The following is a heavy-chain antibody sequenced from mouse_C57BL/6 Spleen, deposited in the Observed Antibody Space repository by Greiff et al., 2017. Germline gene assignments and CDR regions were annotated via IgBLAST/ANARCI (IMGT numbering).Heavy chain of an antibody. J-gene: IGHJ1*03. CDR3: TTCYGYDGAPYWYFDV. V-gene: IGHV14-1*01. CDR2: IDPEDGDT. CDR1: GFNIKDYY. D-gene: IGHD2-2*01. Sequence: VQLQQSGAELVRPGASVKLSCTASGFNIKDYYMHWVKQRPEQGLEWIGRIDPEDGDTEYAPKFHGKATMTAATSSNPAYLQLSRLTSEDTAVYYCTTCYGYDGAPYWYFDVWGTGTTVTVSS.